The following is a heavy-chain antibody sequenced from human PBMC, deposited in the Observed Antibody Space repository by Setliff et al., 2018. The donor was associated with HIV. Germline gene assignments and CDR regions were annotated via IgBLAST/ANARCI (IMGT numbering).Heavy chain of an antibody. D-gene: IGHD4-17*01. J-gene: IGHJ4*02. CDR2: INPNSGGT. CDR3: ARGHSTVDFDY. CDR1: GGTFSSYT. Sequence: ASVKVSCKASGGTFSSYTISWVRQAPGQGLEWMGWINPNSGGTNYAQKFQGRVTMTRDTSISTAYMELSRLRSDDTAVYYCARGHSTVDFDYWGQGTLVTVSS. V-gene: IGHV1-2*02.